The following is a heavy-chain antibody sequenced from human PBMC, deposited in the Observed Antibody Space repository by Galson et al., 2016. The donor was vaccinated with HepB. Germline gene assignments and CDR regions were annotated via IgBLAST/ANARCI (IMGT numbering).Heavy chain of an antibody. CDR2: ISTSGTNT. CDR3: ARDPGYITAAPFFDY. V-gene: IGHV3-11*04. J-gene: IGHJ4*02. CDR1: GFTFGDYY. D-gene: IGHD5-24*01. Sequence: SLRLSCAASGFTFGDYYMTWIRQAPGEGLEWVSYISTSGTNTYYADSVKGRFTISRDNAKNSLYVQMNSLRVEDTALYYCARDPGYITAAPFFDYWGQGTLVTVSS.